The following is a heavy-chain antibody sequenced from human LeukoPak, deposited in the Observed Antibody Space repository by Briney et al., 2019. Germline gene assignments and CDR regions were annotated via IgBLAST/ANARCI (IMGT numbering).Heavy chain of an antibody. CDR1: GGSFSGYY. Sequence: PPETLSLTCAVYGGSFSGYYWSWIRQPPGKGLEWIGEINHSGSTNYNPSLKSRVTISVDTSKNQFSLKLSSVTAADTAVYYCAGRSDSYCSGGSCYSGGNYYYGMDVWGQGTTVTVSS. CDR2: INHSGST. V-gene: IGHV4-34*01. CDR3: AGRSDSYCSGGSCYSGGNYYYGMDV. D-gene: IGHD2-15*01. J-gene: IGHJ6*02.